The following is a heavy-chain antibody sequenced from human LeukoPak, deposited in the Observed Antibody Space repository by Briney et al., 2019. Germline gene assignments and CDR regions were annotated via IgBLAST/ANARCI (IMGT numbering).Heavy chain of an antibody. Sequence: SETLSLTCSVSSGSISNYYWNWIRQPAGKGLEWIGRIYASGSTNYNPSLKSRVTISMDKSKNHFSLNLKSVTAADTGFYYCARDFYGDDGHHPFDYWGQGIQVTVSS. V-gene: IGHV4-4*07. CDR3: ARDFYGDDGHHPFDY. J-gene: IGHJ4*02. CDR2: IYASGST. D-gene: IGHD2/OR15-2a*01. CDR1: SGSISNYY.